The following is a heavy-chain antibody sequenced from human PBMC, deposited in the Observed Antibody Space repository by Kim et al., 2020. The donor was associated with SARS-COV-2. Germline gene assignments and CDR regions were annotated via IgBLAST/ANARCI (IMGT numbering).Heavy chain of an antibody. CDR2: IKQDGSEK. CDR1: GFTFSSYW. CDR3: ASETIGYSSGWQTYYFDY. J-gene: IGHJ4*02. V-gene: IGHV3-7*01. Sequence: GGSLRLSCAASGFTFSSYWMSWVRQAPGKGLEWVANIKQDGSEKYYVDSVKGRFTISRDNAKNSLYLQMNSLRAEDTAVYYCASETIGYSSGWQTYYFDYWGQGTLVTVSS. D-gene: IGHD6-19*01.